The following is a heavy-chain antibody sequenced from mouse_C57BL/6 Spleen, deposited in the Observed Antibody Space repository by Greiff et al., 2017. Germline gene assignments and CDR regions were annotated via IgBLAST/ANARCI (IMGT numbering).Heavy chain of an antibody. V-gene: IGHV1-82*01. Sequence: VQLVESGPELVQPGASVKISCTASGYAFSSSCMNWVKQRPGKGLEWIGRIYPGDGDTNYNGKFKGNATLTADKSSSTAYMQLSSLTSEDSAVYFCARWLLHYFDYWGQGTTLTVSS. CDR1: GYAFSSSC. CDR3: ARWLLHYFDY. D-gene: IGHD2-3*01. CDR2: IYPGDGDT. J-gene: IGHJ2*01.